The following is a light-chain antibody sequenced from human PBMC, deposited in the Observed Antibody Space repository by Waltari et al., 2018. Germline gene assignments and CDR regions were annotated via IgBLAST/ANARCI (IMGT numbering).Light chain of an antibody. V-gene: IGLV2-14*03. Sequence: QSALTQPASVSGSPGQSITLPCTGTSSDVGAYNYVSWYQQHPVKAPKLRISDVSDRPSGVSTSFSGSKSGNTASLTISGLQAEDEADYFCMSYTSSSSCIFGGGTKLTVL. J-gene: IGLJ2*01. CDR1: SSDVGAYNY. CDR2: DVS. CDR3: MSYTSSSSCI.